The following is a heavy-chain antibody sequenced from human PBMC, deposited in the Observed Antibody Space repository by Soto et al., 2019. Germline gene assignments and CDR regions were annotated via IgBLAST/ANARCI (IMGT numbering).Heavy chain of an antibody. CDR3: ARGDSTDCSNGVCSFFYNHDMDV. Sequence: ASVKVSCKASGYSFTDYHIHWVRQAPGQGLEWLGRINPKSGGTSTAQKFQGWVTMTTDTSTSTASMELTRLTSDDTAIYYCARGDSTDCSNGVCSFFYNHDMDVWGQGTTVTVSS. V-gene: IGHV1-2*04. CDR1: GYSFTDYH. CDR2: INPKSGGT. J-gene: IGHJ6*02. D-gene: IGHD2-8*01.